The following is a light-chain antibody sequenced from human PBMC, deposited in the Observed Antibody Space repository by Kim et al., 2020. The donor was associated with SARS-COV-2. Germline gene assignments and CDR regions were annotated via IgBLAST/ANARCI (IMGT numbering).Light chain of an antibody. CDR2: EVT. CDR1: RADIGDYNR. J-gene: IGLJ3*02. Sequence: QSALTQPPSVSGSPGQSVTIFCTGTRADIGDYNRVSWYQQYPGTAPKLILYEVTNRPSGVPDRFSGSKSGNTASLTIAGLQAEDEADYYCSSYASENIWVFGGGTQLTVL. CDR3: SSYASENIWV. V-gene: IGLV2-18*02.